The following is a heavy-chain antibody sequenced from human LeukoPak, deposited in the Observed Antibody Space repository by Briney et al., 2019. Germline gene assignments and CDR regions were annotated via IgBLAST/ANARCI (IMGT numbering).Heavy chain of an antibody. J-gene: IGHJ5*02. CDR3: ARGLYQLLPFDP. CDR1: GGSISSGGYY. V-gene: IGHV4-31*03. CDR2: IYYSGST. D-gene: IGHD2-2*01. Sequence: SETLSLTCTVSGGSISSGGYYWSWIRQHPGKGLEWIGYIYYSGSTYYNPSLKSRVTISVDTSKNQFSLKLSSVTAADTAVYYCARGLYQLLPFDPWGQGTLVTVSS.